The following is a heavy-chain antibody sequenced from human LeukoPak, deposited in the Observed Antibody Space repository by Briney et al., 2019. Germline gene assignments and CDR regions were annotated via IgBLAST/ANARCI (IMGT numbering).Heavy chain of an antibody. V-gene: IGHV1-69*05. CDR3: ARGERAIPIYY. D-gene: IGHD3-10*01. CDR2: IIPILGSA. Sequence: ASVKVSCKASGGTFSSYAISWVRQAPGQGLEWMGGIIPILGSATYAQPFQGRVTITMDESTTTAYMELSSLRPEDTAVFYCARGERAIPIYYWGQGTLVTVSS. J-gene: IGHJ4*02. CDR1: GGTFSSYA.